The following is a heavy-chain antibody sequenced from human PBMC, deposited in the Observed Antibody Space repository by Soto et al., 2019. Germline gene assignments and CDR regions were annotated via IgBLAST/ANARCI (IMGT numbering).Heavy chain of an antibody. J-gene: IGHJ5*02. CDR1: GGSISSCY. Sequence: SETLSLTCTVSGGSISSCYWSWIRQLPGKGLEWIGSIYYSGTTNYNPSLKSRVTISVDTPRNQFSLKLSSVTAADTAVYYCARDKRVDGADNWFDPWGEGTLVTVSS. CDR3: ARDKRVDGADNWFDP. V-gene: IGHV4-59*01. CDR2: IYYSGTT. D-gene: IGHD2-15*01.